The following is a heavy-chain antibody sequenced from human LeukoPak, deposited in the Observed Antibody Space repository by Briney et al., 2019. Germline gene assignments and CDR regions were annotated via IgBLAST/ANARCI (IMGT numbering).Heavy chain of an antibody. CDR1: GFTFSSSA. J-gene: IGHJ3*02. D-gene: IGHD2-2*02. CDR3: AKDRKLYEI. Sequence: GGSLRLSCAASGFTFSSSAMSWVRQAPGKGLEWVSAISDSGGKTYYADSVKGRFTISRDNSRNTLYLHMNSLRAEDTAVYYCAKDRKLYEIWGQETMDTVSS. V-gene: IGHV3-23*01. CDR2: ISDSGGKT.